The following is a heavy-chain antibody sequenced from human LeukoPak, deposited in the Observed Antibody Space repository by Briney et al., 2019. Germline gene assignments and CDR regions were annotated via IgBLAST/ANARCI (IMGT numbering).Heavy chain of an antibody. J-gene: IGHJ4*02. CDR2: INEDGSST. CDR1: GYTFSRYW. D-gene: IGHD3-10*01. CDR3: TTDTFGARDS. V-gene: IGHV3-74*01. Sequence: GGSLRLSCAASGYTFSRYWMHWVRQGPGKGLVWVSRINEDGSSTSYAESVRGRFTISRDNAKNTLYLQMNSLRAEDAAVYYCTTDTFGARDSCGQGTLVTVSS.